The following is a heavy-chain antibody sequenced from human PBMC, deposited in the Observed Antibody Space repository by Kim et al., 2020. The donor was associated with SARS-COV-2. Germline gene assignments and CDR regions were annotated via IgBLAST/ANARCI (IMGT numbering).Heavy chain of an antibody. J-gene: IGHJ5*02. D-gene: IGHD2-15*01. CDR2: INHSGST. Sequence: SETLSLTCAVYGGSFSGYYWSWIRQPPGKGLEWIGEINHSGSTNYNPSLKSRVTISVDTSKNQFSLKLSSVTAADTAVYYCARGQSSGGSSGWFDPWGQGTLVTVSS. CDR1: GGSFSGYY. CDR3: ARGQSSGGSSGWFDP. V-gene: IGHV4-34*01.